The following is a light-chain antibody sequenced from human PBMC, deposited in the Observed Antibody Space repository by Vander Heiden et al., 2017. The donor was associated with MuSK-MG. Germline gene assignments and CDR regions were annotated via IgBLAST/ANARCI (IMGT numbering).Light chain of an antibody. V-gene: IGKV3-11*01. J-gene: IGKJ2*01. CDR1: QSVSSY. Sequence: DTVFTHSLATLSLSTGQRATLSCWASQSVSSYLAWYQQKPGQAPRLLIYHASNRATGIPARFSGSGSGTEFTLTISSLEPEDFAVYYCQQRSNCPRTLGQGTNLDIK. CDR2: HAS. CDR3: QQRSNCPRT.